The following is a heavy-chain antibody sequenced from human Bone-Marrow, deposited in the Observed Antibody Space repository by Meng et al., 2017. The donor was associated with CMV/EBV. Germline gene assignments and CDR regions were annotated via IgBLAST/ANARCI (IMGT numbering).Heavy chain of an antibody. CDR3: ASGRLPAASVDY. CDR1: GGSVSSGSYY. D-gene: IGHD2-2*01. CDR2: IYYSGST. V-gene: IGHV4-61*01. Sequence: CTVSGGSVSSGSYYWSWIRQPPGKGLEWIGYIYYSGSTNYNPSLKSRVTMSVDTSKNQFSLKLSSVTAADTAVYYCASGRLPAASVDYWGQGTLVTVSS. J-gene: IGHJ4*02.